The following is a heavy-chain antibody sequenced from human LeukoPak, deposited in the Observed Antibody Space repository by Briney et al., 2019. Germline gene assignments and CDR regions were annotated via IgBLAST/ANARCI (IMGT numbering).Heavy chain of an antibody. CDR3: ARETSSDFWSGTYYFDY. Sequence: GGSLRLSCAASGFTFSSYSMTWVRQAPGKGLEWVSSISSSSSYIYYADSVKGRFTISRDNAKNSLYLQMNSLRAEDTAVYYCARETSSDFWSGTYYFDYWGQGTLVTVSS. V-gene: IGHV3-21*01. J-gene: IGHJ4*02. D-gene: IGHD3-3*01. CDR2: ISSSSSYI. CDR1: GFTFSSYS.